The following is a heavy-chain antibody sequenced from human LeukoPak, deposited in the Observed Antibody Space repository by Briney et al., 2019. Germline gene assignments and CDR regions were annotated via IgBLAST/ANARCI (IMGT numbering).Heavy chain of an antibody. D-gene: IGHD2-15*01. J-gene: IGHJ4*02. V-gene: IGHV1-8*01. CDR1: GYTFTSFD. CDR3: ARFPKGWLPDY. Sequence: ASVKVSCKASGYTFTSFDINWVRQATGQGLEWMGWMNPNSDDTGYAQKFQGRVTMTRNTSISTAYMGLSSLRSEDTAVYYCARFPKGWLPDYWGQGTLVTVSS. CDR2: MNPNSDDT.